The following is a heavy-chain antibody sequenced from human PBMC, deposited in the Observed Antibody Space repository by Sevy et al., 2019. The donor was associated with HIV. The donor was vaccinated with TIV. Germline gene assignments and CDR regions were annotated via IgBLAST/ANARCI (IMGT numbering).Heavy chain of an antibody. Sequence: SETLSLTCTVSGDSISSGGYYWSWIRQHPGKGLEWIGYIYYSGSTYYNPSLKSRATISVDTPKNQFSLKLSSVTAADTAVYYCARSGYNYGFYAFDIWGQGTMVTVSS. D-gene: IGHD5-18*01. V-gene: IGHV4-31*03. CDR2: IYYSGST. CDR3: ARSGYNYGFYAFDI. CDR1: GDSISSGGYY. J-gene: IGHJ3*02.